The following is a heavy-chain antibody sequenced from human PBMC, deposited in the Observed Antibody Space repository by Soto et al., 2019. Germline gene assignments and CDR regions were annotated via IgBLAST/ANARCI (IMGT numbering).Heavy chain of an antibody. CDR3: ARVPQYYDSSGYGY. CDR1: GFTFSSYS. Sequence: EVQLVESGGGLVQPGGSLILSCAASGFTFSSYSMNWVRQAPGKGLEWVSYISSSSSTIYYADSVKGRFTITRDNAKNSLYLQMNSLRDEDTAVYYCARVPQYYDSSGYGYWGQGTLVTVSS. CDR2: ISSSSSTI. D-gene: IGHD3-22*01. J-gene: IGHJ4*02. V-gene: IGHV3-48*02.